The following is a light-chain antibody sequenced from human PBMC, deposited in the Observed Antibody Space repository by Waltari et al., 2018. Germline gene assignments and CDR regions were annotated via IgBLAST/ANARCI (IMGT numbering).Light chain of an antibody. CDR3: VQYSHWPRV. J-gene: IGKJ4*01. Sequence: VVMMQSPATLSVSPGERVTLSCRGSRSIGNNLAWYQQKPGQAPRRLIYGASSRATGIPGRFSGGGSGTEFTLTINSLESEDFAVYYCVQYSHWPRVFGGGTKVEIE. CDR1: RSIGNN. CDR2: GAS. V-gene: IGKV3-15*01.